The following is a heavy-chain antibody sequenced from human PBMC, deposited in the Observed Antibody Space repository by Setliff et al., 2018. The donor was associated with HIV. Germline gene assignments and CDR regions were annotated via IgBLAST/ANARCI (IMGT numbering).Heavy chain of an antibody. J-gene: IGHJ4*02. CDR3: ARLGAEDFSDYDWVDY. CDR2: IYTSGST. V-gene: IGHV4-4*07. Sequence: PSETLSLTCTVSGASISSYYWNWIRQPAGKGLECIGRIYTSGSTNYNPSLKSRVTMSVDTSKNQFSLKLSSVTAADTAVYYCARLGAEDFSDYDWVDYWGQGTLVTVSS. CDR1: GASISSYY. D-gene: IGHD5-12*01.